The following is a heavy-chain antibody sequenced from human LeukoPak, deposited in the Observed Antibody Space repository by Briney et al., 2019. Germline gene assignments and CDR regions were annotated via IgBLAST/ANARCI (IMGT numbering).Heavy chain of an antibody. CDR1: GGSFSGYY. J-gene: IGHJ6*02. V-gene: IGHV4-34*01. CDR3: ARVDIVVVPAAMNGYYYYGMDV. CDR2: INHSGST. Sequence: SETLSLTCAVYGGSFSGYYWSWIRQLPGKGLEWIGEINHSGSTNYNPSLKSRVTISVDTSKNQFSLKLSSVTAADTAVYYCARVDIVVVPAAMNGYYYYGMDVWGQGTTVTVSS. D-gene: IGHD2-2*01.